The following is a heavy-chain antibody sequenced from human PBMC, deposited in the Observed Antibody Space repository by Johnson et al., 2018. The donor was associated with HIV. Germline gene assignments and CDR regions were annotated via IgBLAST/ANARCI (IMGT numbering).Heavy chain of an antibody. V-gene: IGHV3-9*01. Sequence: VQVVESGGGLVQPGRSLRLSCAASGFTFDDYAMHWVRQAPGKGLEWVSGISWNSGSIGYADSVKGRFTISRDNAKNTLYLQMNSLRAEDTAVYYCARGVGCGWYWAFDIWGQGTMVTVSS. CDR3: ARGVGCGWYWAFDI. CDR1: GFTFDDYA. J-gene: IGHJ3*02. CDR2: ISWNSGSI. D-gene: IGHD6-19*01.